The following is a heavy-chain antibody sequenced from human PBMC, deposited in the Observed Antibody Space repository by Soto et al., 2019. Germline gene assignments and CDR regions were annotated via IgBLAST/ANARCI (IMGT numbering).Heavy chain of an antibody. CDR2: IKSKTDGGTT. V-gene: IGHV3-15*01. D-gene: IGHD3-10*01. CDR1: GFTFSNAW. Sequence: EVQLVESGGGLVKPGGSLRLSCAASGFTFSNAWMSWVRQAPGKGLEWVGRIKSKTDGGTTDYAAPVKGRFTISRDDSKNTLYLQMNSLKTEDTAVYYCTTDVGAHYYGSGSAKIYIGSIYFDYWGQGTLVTVSS. J-gene: IGHJ4*02. CDR3: TTDVGAHYYGSGSAKIYIGSIYFDY.